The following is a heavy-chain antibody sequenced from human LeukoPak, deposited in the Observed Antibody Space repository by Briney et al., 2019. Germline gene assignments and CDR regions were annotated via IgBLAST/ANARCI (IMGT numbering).Heavy chain of an antibody. D-gene: IGHD6-13*01. CDR3: TTVSTIAAAGRN. CDR2: IRSKAYGGTT. J-gene: IGHJ4*02. CDR1: GFTFGDYA. Sequence: GGSLRLSCTASGFTFGDYAMSWVRQAPGKGLEWVGFIRSKAYGGTTEYAASVKGRFTISRDDSKSIAYLQMNSLKTEDTAVYYCTTVSTIAAAGRNWGQGTLVTVSS. V-gene: IGHV3-49*04.